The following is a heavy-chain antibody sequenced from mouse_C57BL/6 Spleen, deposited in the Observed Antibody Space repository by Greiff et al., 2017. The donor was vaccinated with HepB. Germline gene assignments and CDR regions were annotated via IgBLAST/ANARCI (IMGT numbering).Heavy chain of an antibody. V-gene: IGHV5-17*01. CDR2: ISSGSSTI. Sequence: EVKLVESGGGLVKPGGSLKLSCAASGFTFSDYGMHWVRQAPEKGLEGVAYISSGSSTIYYADTVKGRFTISRDNAKNTLFLQMTSLRSEDTAMYYCARGSGSYGDYYFDYWGQGTTLTVSS. D-gene: IGHD1-1*02. CDR1: GFTFSDYG. J-gene: IGHJ2*01. CDR3: ARGSGSYGDYYFDY.